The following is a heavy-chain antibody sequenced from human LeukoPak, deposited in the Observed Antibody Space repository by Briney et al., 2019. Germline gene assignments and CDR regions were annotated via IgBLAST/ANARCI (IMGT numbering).Heavy chain of an antibody. Sequence: GASMKVSCKASGYTFTSYYMHWVRQAPGQGLEWMGVIYPSGGSTSYAQKFQGRVTMTRDTSTSTVYMELSSLRSEDTAVYYCASSSGGSYEDWFDPWGQGTLVTVSS. CDR1: GYTFTSYY. D-gene: IGHD1-26*01. V-gene: IGHV1-46*01. CDR2: IYPSGGST. CDR3: ASSSGGSYEDWFDP. J-gene: IGHJ5*02.